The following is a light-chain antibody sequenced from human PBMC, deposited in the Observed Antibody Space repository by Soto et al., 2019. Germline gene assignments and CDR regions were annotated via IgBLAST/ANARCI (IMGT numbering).Light chain of an antibody. CDR3: QQYGSSLALT. CDR1: QSVSSSY. CDR2: GAS. Sequence: EIVLTQSPGTLSLSPGERATLSCRASQSVSSSYLAWYQQRPGQAPMLLIYGASSRATGIPDRFSGSGSGTDFTLTISRLEPEDFAVYYCQQYGSSLALTFGGGTKVEIK. V-gene: IGKV3-20*01. J-gene: IGKJ4*01.